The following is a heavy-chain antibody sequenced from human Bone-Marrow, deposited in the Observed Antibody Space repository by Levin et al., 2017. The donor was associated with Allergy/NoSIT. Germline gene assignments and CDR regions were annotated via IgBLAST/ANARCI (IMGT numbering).Heavy chain of an antibody. D-gene: IGHD2-15*01. V-gene: IGHV1-69*01. CDR2: IIPIYNTP. Sequence: GGSLRLSCKASGDTFNSYIISWVRQAPGQGLEWMGGIIPIYNTPKYAQKFQGRVTIIAEDSTGTGYMELSSLTSEDTAVYYCARDGLGYCSGDNCLDAFDVWGQGTMVIVSS. CDR1: GDTFNSYI. J-gene: IGHJ3*01. CDR3: ARDGLGYCSGDNCLDAFDV.